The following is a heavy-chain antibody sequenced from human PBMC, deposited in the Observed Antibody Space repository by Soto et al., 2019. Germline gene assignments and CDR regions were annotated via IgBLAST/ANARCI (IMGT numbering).Heavy chain of an antibody. V-gene: IGHV6-1*01. CDR2: TFYRSRWYS. CDR3: ARAGSTMYRLHPHFDY. CDR1: GDSVSTNSGA. D-gene: IGHD3-9*01. Sequence: SQTLSLTCAISGDSVSTNSGAWNWIRQSPSRGLEWLGRTFYRSRWYSDYADSVKGRININSDTSKNQFSLQLSSVTPEDTAVYYCARAGSTMYRLHPHFDYRGKGTLVTVSS. J-gene: IGHJ4*02.